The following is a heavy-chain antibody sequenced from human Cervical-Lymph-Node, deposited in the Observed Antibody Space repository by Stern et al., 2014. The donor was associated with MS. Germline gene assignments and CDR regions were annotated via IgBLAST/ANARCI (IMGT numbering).Heavy chain of an antibody. Sequence: QLVESGPEVKKPGTSVKVSCKASGFTFTSSAVQWVRQARGKRLEGIGWIVVGSGTTNYAQKFQERVTITRDMSTSTAYMELSSLRSEDTAVYYCAAKRDYYDSSGTDAFDIWGQGTMVTVSS. CDR2: IVVGSGTT. CDR1: GFTFTSSA. CDR3: AAKRDYYDSSGTDAFDI. V-gene: IGHV1-58*01. D-gene: IGHD3-22*01. J-gene: IGHJ3*02.